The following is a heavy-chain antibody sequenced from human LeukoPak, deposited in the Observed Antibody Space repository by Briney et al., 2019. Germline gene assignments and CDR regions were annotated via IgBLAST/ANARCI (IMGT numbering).Heavy chain of an antibody. CDR3: ARASGGMDV. V-gene: IGHV4-59*01. Sequence: PSETLPLTCTVSGGSISSYYWSWIRQPPGKGLEWIGYIYYSGSTNHNPSLKSRVTISVDTSKNQFSLKLSSVTAADTAVYYCARASGGMDVWGQGTTVTVSS. J-gene: IGHJ6*02. CDR1: GGSISSYY. CDR2: IYYSGST.